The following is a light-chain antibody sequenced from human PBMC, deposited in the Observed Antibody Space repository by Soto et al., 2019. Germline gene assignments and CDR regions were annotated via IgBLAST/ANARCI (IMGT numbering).Light chain of an antibody. CDR3: QRYDRSPLT. Sequence: EIVLTQSPGTLSLSPGERATLSCRASQSVNRYLAWYQQKPGQAPRLLIYGASSRATGIPDRFSGSGSGTVFTLPVRRLEPEDFAVYCCQRYDRSPLTFGGGTKVEIK. V-gene: IGKV3-20*01. J-gene: IGKJ4*01. CDR1: QSVNRY. CDR2: GAS.